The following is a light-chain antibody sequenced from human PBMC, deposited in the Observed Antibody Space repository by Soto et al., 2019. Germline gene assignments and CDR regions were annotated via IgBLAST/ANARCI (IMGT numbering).Light chain of an antibody. Sequence: QSVMTQPPSVSAAPGQRVTISCSGSSSNIGGNSVSWYQQLPGTAPKLLIYDNNRRPSGIPDRFSGSKSGTSATLTIIGLQTGDEADYYCATWDSALSAGVFGGGTQLTVL. J-gene: IGLJ3*02. CDR2: DNN. CDR3: ATWDSALSAGV. CDR1: SSNIGGNS. V-gene: IGLV1-51*01.